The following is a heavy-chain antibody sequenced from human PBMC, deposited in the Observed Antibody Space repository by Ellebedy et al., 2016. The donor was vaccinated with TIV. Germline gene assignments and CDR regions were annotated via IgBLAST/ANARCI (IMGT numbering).Heavy chain of an antibody. J-gene: IGHJ3*02. CDR1: GFTFSNYG. V-gene: IGHV3-33*01. CDR2: IWFDGSHT. Sequence: GESLKISXAASGFTFSNYGMHWVRQAPGKGLEWVAVIWFDGSHTYYADSVKGRFTISRDNSKNTPYLQMNSLRAEDTAVYYCARGRSTFQALGSWGRGTMVTVSS. CDR3: ARGRSTFQALGS. D-gene: IGHD3-3*02.